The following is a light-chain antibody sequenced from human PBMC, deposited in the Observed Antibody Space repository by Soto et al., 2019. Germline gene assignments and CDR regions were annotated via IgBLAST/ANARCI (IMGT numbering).Light chain of an antibody. CDR1: QSVLYSSNNKNY. V-gene: IGKV4-1*01. CDR2: WAS. Sequence: DIVMTQSPDSLAVSLGERATINCKSSQSVLYSSNNKNYLAWYQQKPGQPPKLLIYWASTREFGVPDRFSGSGSGTDFTLTISSLLAEDVAVYYCQQYYSSPPWTFGQGTKVEIK. CDR3: QQYYSSPPWT. J-gene: IGKJ1*01.